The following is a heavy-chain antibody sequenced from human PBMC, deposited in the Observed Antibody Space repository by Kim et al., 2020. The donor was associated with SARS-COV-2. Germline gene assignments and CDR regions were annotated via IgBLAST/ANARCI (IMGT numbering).Heavy chain of an antibody. CDR3: ARRHHYYDSSGYGY. V-gene: IGHV4-34*01. Sequence: SETLSLTCAVYGGSFSGYYWSWIRQPPGKGLEWIGEINHSGSTNYNPSLKSRVTISVDTSKNQFSLKLSSVTAADTAVYYCARRHHYYDSSGYGYWGQGTLVTVSS. CDR2: INHSGST. J-gene: IGHJ4*02. CDR1: GGSFSGYY. D-gene: IGHD3-22*01.